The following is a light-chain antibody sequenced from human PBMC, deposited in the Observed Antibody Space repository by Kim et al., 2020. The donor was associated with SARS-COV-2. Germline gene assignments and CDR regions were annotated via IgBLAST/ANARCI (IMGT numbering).Light chain of an antibody. J-gene: IGKJ5*01. Sequence: DIQMTQFPSSLSASVGDRVTITCQASQDISNYLNWYQQKPGKAPKVLIYDASNLATGVPSRFSGSGSGTDFTFTISSLRPEDVATYFCQQCDNLPITFGQGTRLEIK. CDR1: QDISNY. V-gene: IGKV1-33*01. CDR3: QQCDNLPIT. CDR2: DAS.